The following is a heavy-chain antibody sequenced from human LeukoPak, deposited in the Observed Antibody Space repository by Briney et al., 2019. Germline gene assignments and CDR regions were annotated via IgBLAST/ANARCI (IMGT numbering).Heavy chain of an antibody. CDR1: GYSFTSYW. V-gene: IGHV5-51*01. CDR3: ARYSYYGDSIQDAFDI. J-gene: IGHJ3*02. D-gene: IGHD4-17*01. CDR2: IYPGDSDT. Sequence: GESLKISCKGSGYSFTSYWIGWVRQMPGKGLEWMGIIYPGDSDTRYSPSFQGQVTISADKSISTAYLQWSSLKASDTAVYYCARYSYYGDSIQDAFDIWGQGTMVTVSS.